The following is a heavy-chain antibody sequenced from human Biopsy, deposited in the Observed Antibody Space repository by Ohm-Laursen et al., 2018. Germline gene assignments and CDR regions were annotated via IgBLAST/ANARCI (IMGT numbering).Heavy chain of an antibody. CDR3: ARDWADDYGDYRIRLDV. CDR2: IIPIFGTI. J-gene: IGHJ6*02. D-gene: IGHD4-17*01. Sequence: VASVKVSCKASGGTFSRYAISWVRQAPGQGLEWMGGIIPIFGTINYAQKFQGRVTITADESTSTAYMGLSSLRSEDTAVYYCARDWADDYGDYRIRLDVWGQGTTVTVFS. V-gene: IGHV1-69*13. CDR1: GGTFSRYA.